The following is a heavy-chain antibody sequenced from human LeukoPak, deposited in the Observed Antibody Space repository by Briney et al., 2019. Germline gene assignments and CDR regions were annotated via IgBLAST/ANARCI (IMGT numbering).Heavy chain of an antibody. CDR3: ARWSMIVGLANWFDP. CDR1: GGSISSYY. D-gene: IGHD3-22*01. V-gene: IGHV4-4*07. J-gene: IGHJ5*02. Sequence: PSETLSLTCTVSGGSISSYYWSWIRQPAGKGLEWIGRIYTSGSTNYNPSLKSRVTLSVDTSKNQFSLKLSSVTAADTAVYYCARWSMIVGLANWFDPWGQGTLVTVSS. CDR2: IYTSGST.